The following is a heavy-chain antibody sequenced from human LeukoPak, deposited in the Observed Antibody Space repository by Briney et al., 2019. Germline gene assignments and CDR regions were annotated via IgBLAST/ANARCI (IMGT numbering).Heavy chain of an antibody. V-gene: IGHV3-48*04. CDR1: GFTFSSYA. Sequence: GGSLRLSCAASGFTFSSYAMNWVRQAPGKGLEWVSYISSSSSTIYYADSVKGRFTLSRDNAKNSLYLQMNSLRAEDTAVYYCARRWFDPWGQGPLVTVSS. CDR3: ARRWFDP. J-gene: IGHJ5*02. CDR2: ISSSSSTI.